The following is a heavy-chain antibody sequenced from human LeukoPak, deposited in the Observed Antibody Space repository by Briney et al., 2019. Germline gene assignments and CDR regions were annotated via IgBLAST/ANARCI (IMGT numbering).Heavy chain of an antibody. CDR3: AAELSSGYFDY. J-gene: IGHJ4*02. V-gene: IGHV1-24*01. Sequence: ASVKVSCKVSGHMFTELSMHWVRQAPGKGLKWMGGFDPEDDEKMYAQKFQGRVTMTEDTSTDTAYMELSSLRSEDTAVYYCAAELSSGYFDYWGQGTLVTVSS. CDR1: GHMFTELS. CDR2: FDPEDDEK. D-gene: IGHD3-22*01.